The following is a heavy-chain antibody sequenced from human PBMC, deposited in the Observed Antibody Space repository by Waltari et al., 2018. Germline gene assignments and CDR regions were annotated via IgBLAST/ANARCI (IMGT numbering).Heavy chain of an antibody. Sequence: QVQLQQWGAGLLKPSETLSLTCAVYGGSFSGYYWSWIRQPPGKGLEWIGEINHSGSNNNTPYLKRRVTIAVETSKNQFSLKLSSVTAADTAVYYCAREVRSVLRFLEWPNWFDPWGQGTLVTVSS. V-gene: IGHV4-34*01. CDR1: GGSFSGYY. D-gene: IGHD3-3*01. J-gene: IGHJ5*02. CDR2: INHSGSN. CDR3: AREVRSVLRFLEWPNWFDP.